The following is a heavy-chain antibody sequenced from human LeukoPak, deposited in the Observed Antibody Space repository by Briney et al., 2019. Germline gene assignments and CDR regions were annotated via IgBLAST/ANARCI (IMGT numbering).Heavy chain of an antibody. CDR2: INPNSGGT. V-gene: IGHV1-2*02. CDR3: ARDPGPPLTTVTTFPVYYFDY. Sequence: ASVKVSCKASGYTFTGYYMHWVRQAPGQGLEWMGWINPNSGGTNYAQKFQGRVTMTRDTSISTAYMELSRLRSDDTAVYYCARDPGPPLTTVTTFPVYYFDYWGQGTLVTVSS. CDR1: GYTFTGYY. J-gene: IGHJ4*02. D-gene: IGHD4-17*01.